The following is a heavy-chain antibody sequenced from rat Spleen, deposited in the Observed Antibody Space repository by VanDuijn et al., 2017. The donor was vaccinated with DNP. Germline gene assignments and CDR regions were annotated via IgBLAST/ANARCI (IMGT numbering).Heavy chain of an antibody. D-gene: IGHD1-2*01. J-gene: IGHJ3*01. CDR3: ARDYTSYGFAY. V-gene: IGHV1-43*01. CDR1: GYTFTSYY. Sequence: QVQLQQSGGELAKPGSSVKISCKASGYTFTSYYISRIKQTTGQGLEFIGYINTGSGGPNYNEKFKGKATLTVDKSSTTAFMQLSSLTPDDSAVYYCARDYTSYGFAYWGQGTLVTVSS. CDR2: INTGSGGP.